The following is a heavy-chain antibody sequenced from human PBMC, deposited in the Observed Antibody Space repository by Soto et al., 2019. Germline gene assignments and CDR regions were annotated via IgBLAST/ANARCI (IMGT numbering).Heavy chain of an antibody. CDR1: SGSISSSNW. Sequence: QVQLQESGPGLVKPSGTLSLTCAVSSGSISSSNWWSWVRQPPGKGLEWIGEIFHSGSPNYNLSLKSRVTISLDKSNNEVSLKLSSVTAADTAIYYCARSSNAIIGTMNFDHWGHGILSPSPQ. CDR3: ARSSNAIIGTMNFDH. D-gene: IGHD1-20*01. CDR2: IFHSGSP. V-gene: IGHV4-4*02. J-gene: IGHJ4*01.